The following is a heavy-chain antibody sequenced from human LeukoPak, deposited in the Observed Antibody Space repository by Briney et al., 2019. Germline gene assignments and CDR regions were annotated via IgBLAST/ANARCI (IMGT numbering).Heavy chain of an antibody. J-gene: IGHJ4*02. CDR3: AREDFWSGYRH. CDR1: GFTFSNYG. Sequence: GRSLRLSCAGAGFTFSNYGMHWVRQAPGKGLEWVAVISYEGRTTYYADSVKGRFTISRDNSRNTLFLQMDSLRPEDTAVYYCAREDFWSGYRHWGQGTLVTVSS. D-gene: IGHD3-3*01. CDR2: ISYEGRTT. V-gene: IGHV3-30*03.